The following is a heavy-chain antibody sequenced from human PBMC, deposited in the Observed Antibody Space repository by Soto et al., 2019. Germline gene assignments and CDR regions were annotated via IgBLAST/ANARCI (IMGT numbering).Heavy chain of an antibody. CDR2: IYYSGST. CDR3: ARGPRLYSGSQRDV. J-gene: IGHJ4*02. Sequence: SETLSLTCTVSGGSVSSGSYYWSWIRQPPGKGLEWIGYIYYSGSTNYNPSLKSRVTISVDTSKNQFSLKLSSVTAADTAVYYCARGPRLYSGSQRDVRGQRTLVTVSS. D-gene: IGHD1-26*01. V-gene: IGHV4-61*01. CDR1: GGSVSSGSYY.